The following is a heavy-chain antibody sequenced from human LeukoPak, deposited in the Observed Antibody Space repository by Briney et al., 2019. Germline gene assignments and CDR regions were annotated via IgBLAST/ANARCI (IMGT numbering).Heavy chain of an antibody. V-gene: IGHV3-23*01. CDR1: GFTLSNYA. D-gene: IGHD1-26*01. J-gene: IGHJ4*02. Sequence: GGSLRLSCAASGFTLSNYAMSWVRQAPGKGLEWVSGISGSGGSTYYADSVKGRFTLSRDNSKNTLYLQMDSLRVEDAAVYYCAKVGNNGYFDFWGQGTLVTVSS. CDR2: ISGSGGST. CDR3: AKVGNNGYFDF.